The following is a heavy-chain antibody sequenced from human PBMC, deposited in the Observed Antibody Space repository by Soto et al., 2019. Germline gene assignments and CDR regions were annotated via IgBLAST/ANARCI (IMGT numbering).Heavy chain of an antibody. Sequence: GASVKVSCKASGGTFSSYAISWVRQAPGQGLEWMGGIIPIFGTANYAQKFQGRVTITADESTSTAYMELSSLRSEDTAVYYCAKEPRVTTLPYNWFDPWGQGTLVTVSS. CDR2: IIPIFGTA. CDR1: GGTFSSYA. V-gene: IGHV1-69*13. CDR3: AKEPRVTTLPYNWFDP. D-gene: IGHD4-17*01. J-gene: IGHJ5*02.